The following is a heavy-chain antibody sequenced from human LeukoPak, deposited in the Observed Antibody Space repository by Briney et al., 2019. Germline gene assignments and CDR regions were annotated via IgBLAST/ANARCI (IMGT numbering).Heavy chain of an antibody. CDR1: GFSSSTYS. CDR3: ARVLRDYYFDY. D-gene: IGHD3-9*01. V-gene: IGHV3-21*01. CDR2: ITMSSTYI. J-gene: IGHJ4*02. Sequence: GGSLRLSCAASGFSSSTYSMNWVRQAPGKGLEWVSSITMSSTYIYHADSVKGRFTISRDNAKNSLFLQMNSLRAEDTAVYYCARVLRDYYFDYWGQGTLVTVSS.